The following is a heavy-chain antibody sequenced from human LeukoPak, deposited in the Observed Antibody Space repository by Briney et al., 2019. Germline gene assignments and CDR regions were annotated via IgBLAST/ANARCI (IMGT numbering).Heavy chain of an antibody. Sequence: SETLSLTCAVYGGSFSGYYWSWIRQPPGKGLEWIGEINHSGSTNYNPSLKSRVTISLDTSKNQFSLNLNSVTAADTAVYYCARVSRGRYLFDIWGQGTMVTVSS. V-gene: IGHV4-34*01. CDR2: INHSGST. CDR3: ARVSRGRYLFDI. J-gene: IGHJ3*02. CDR1: GGSFSGYY. D-gene: IGHD3-16*02.